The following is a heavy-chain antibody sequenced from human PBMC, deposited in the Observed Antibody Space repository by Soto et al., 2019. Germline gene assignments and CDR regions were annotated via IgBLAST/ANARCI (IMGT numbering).Heavy chain of an antibody. D-gene: IGHD3-10*01. CDR1: GGSISSYY. Sequence: QVQLQESGPGLVKPSETLSLTCTVSGGSISSYYWSWIRQPPGKGLVWIGYIYYSGNTDYNPSLESRVTVSVDTSENQFSLKLSSVTAADTAVYYCARSPGGGYFYYMDVWGKGTTVTVSS. J-gene: IGHJ6*03. CDR3: ARSPGGGYFYYMDV. V-gene: IGHV4-59*01. CDR2: IYYSGNT.